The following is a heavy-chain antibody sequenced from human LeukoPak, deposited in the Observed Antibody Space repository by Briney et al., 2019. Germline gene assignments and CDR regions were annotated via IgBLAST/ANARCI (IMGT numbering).Heavy chain of an antibody. CDR3: ARGLWGYYFDY. Sequence: PSETLSLTCAVYGGSFSGYYWSWIRQPPGKGLEWIGEINHSGSTNYNPSLKSRVTISVDTSNNQFSLKLSSVTAADTAVYYCARGLWGYYFDYWGQGTLVTVSS. D-gene: IGHD3-10*01. V-gene: IGHV4-34*01. CDR1: GGSFSGYY. CDR2: INHSGST. J-gene: IGHJ4*02.